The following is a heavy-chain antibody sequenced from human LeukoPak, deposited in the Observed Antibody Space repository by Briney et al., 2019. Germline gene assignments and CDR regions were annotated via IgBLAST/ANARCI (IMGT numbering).Heavy chain of an antibody. D-gene: IGHD1-1*01. Sequence: SETLSLTCTVSGGSISSNRPYWGWIRQPPGKGLEWIGSIYYSGSAYYDPSLKSRVTITVDTSKNQFSLKLSSVTAADTAVYYCARSRTGTTLDYWGQGTLVTVSS. CDR1: GGSISSNRPY. CDR3: ARSRTGTTLDY. J-gene: IGHJ4*02. CDR2: IYYSGSA. V-gene: IGHV4-39*01.